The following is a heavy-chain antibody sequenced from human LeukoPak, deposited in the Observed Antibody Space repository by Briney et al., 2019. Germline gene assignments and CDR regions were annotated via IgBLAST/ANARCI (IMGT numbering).Heavy chain of an antibody. V-gene: IGHV3-23*01. CDR1: GFTFSSCA. CDR2: ISGSGGST. J-gene: IGHJ4*02. Sequence: GGSLRLSCAASGFTFSSCAMSWVRQAPGKGLEWVSAISGSGGSTYYADSVKGRFTISRDNSKNTLYLQMNSLRAEDTAVYYCAKDRDSSGWYFRTPSGWGQGTLVTVSS. D-gene: IGHD6-19*01. CDR3: AKDRDSSGWYFRTPSG.